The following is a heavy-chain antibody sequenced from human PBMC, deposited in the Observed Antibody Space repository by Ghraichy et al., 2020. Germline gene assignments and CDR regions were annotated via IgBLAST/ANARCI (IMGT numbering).Heavy chain of an antibody. J-gene: IGHJ3*02. D-gene: IGHD6-6*01. Sequence: GSLRLSCAASGFTFSSYAMSWVRQAPGKGLEWVSGISGSGGGTYYADSVKGRFTISRDNSKNTLYLQMNSLRAEDTAVYYCAKGRGAARGAFDIWGQGTMVTVSS. V-gene: IGHV3-23*01. CDR3: AKGRGAARGAFDI. CDR2: ISGSGGGT. CDR1: GFTFSSYA.